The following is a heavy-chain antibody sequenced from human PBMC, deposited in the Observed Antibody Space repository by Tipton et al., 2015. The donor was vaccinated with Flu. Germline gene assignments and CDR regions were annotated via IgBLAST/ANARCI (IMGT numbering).Heavy chain of an antibody. CDR1: GFTLSNYD. V-gene: IGHV3-13*01. CDR2: IGTAGGT. Sequence: SLRLSCAASGFTLSNYDIHWVRQVKGKGLEWVSVIGTAGGTTYAGSVKGRFTISRENAKNSLYLQMNSLTAGDTAVYYCAREREGNGFWYFDLWGRGTLVTVSS. CDR3: AREREGNGFWYFDL. J-gene: IGHJ2*01. D-gene: IGHD1-26*01.